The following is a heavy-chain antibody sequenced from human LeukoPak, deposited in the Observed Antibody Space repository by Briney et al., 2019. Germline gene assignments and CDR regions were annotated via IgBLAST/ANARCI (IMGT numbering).Heavy chain of an antibody. J-gene: IGHJ5*02. CDR2: INPNSSGT. Sequence: ASVKVSCKASGYTFTGYYMHWVRQAPGQGLEWMGWINPNSSGTNYARKFQGRVTMTRDTSISTAYMELSRLRSDDTAVYYCARDPITIFGVVILPNNWFDPWGQGTLVTVSS. CDR1: GYTFTGYY. CDR3: ARDPITIFGVVILPNNWFDP. D-gene: IGHD3-3*01. V-gene: IGHV1-2*02.